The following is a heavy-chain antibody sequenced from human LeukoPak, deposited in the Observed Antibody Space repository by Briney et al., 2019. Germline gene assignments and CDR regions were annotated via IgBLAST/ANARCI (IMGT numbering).Heavy chain of an antibody. CDR3: VREARGYHYTYFDY. V-gene: IGHV3-30*03. J-gene: IGHJ4*02. CDR2: ISYDGSNK. CDR1: GFTFSSYG. D-gene: IGHD5-18*01. Sequence: GGSLRLSCAASGFTFSSYGMHWVRQAPGKGLEWVAVISYDGSNKYYADSVKGRFTVSREDAKNSLYLQMNSLRAGDTAVYYCVREARGYHYTYFDYWGQGSLVTVSS.